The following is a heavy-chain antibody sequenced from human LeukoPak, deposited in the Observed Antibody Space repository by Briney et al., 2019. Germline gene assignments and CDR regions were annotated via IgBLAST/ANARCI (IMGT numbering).Heavy chain of an antibody. J-gene: IGHJ4*02. Sequence: AGSLRLTCAASGFSFSSYGMHWVRQAPGKGLEWVAVIGDDGIKTHDADSVKGRFTISSYNSKKTVYLQINSPGIETTALYYCEKFSDGALDYWGQGKLVTASS. D-gene: IGHD4-17*01. CDR3: EKFSDGALDY. V-gene: IGHV3-33*06. CDR2: IGDDGIKT. CDR1: GFSFSSYG.